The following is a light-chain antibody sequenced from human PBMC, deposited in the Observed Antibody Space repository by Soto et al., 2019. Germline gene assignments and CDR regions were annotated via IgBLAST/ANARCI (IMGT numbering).Light chain of an antibody. CDR3: ATWDANLSGL. J-gene: IGLJ3*02. CDR1: SSNIGTNY. CDR2: RNN. V-gene: IGLV1-47*01. Sequence: QSVLTQPPSASGTPGQRLTISCSGSSSNIGTNYVYWYQHLPGAAPKLLIYRNNQRPSGVPDRFSGSKSGTSASLAISGLRFEDEADYYCATWDANLSGLFGGGTKLTVL.